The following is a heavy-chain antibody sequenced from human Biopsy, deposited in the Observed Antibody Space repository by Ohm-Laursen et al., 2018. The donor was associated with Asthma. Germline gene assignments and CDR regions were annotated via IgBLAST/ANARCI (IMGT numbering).Heavy chain of an antibody. V-gene: IGHV4-39*02. CDR2: IYYSGRT. D-gene: IGHD6-6*01. Sequence: SDTLSLTCIVSGDAMSTSGSYWGWIRQSPGKGLDWIGSIYYSGRTYYTPSLESRITISADTAKNHFSLKVPSVTAADTAVYYCARAVSSSSYWYFDLWGRGDLVTVSS. CDR1: GDAMSTSGSY. J-gene: IGHJ2*01. CDR3: ARAVSSSSYWYFDL.